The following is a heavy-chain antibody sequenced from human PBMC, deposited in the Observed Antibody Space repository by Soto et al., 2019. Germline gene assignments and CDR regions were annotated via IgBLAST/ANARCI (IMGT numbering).Heavy chain of an antibody. CDR2: IIPIFGTA. CDR3: ARVPRWYDILTGLYYYYGMDV. Sequence: SVKVSCKASGYTFTGYYMHWVRQAPGQGLEWMGGIIPIFGTANYAQKFQGRVTITADESTSTAYKELSSLRSEDTAVYYCARVPRWYDILTGLYYYYGMDVWGQGTTVTVSS. J-gene: IGHJ6*02. CDR1: GYTFTGYY. V-gene: IGHV1-69*13. D-gene: IGHD3-9*01.